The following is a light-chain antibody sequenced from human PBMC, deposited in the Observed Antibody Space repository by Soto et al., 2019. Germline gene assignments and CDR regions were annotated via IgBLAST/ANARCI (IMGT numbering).Light chain of an antibody. V-gene: IGLV4-69*01. CDR1: SGHRTYA. J-gene: IGLJ2*01. Sequence: QLVLTQSPSASASLGASVKLTCPLSSGHRTYAIACHQQQPEKGPRFLMKVNSDGSHRKGAGIPDRVSGSSSGAERYLTIARLQSEDESDYYCQTGGTGIHVVLGGGTKFTVL. CDR2: VNSDGSH. CDR3: QTGGTGIHVV.